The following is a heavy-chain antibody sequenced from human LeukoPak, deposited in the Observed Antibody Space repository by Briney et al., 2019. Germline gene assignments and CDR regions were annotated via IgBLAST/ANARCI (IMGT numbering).Heavy chain of an antibody. J-gene: IGHJ4*02. V-gene: IGHV1-69*05. CDR2: IIPIFGTA. Sequence: GSSVEVSCKASGGTFSSYAISWARQAPGQGLEWMGRIIPIFGTANYAQKFQGRVTITTDESTSTAYMELSSLRSEDTAVYYCASTGIAVAGTVGGDYWGQGTLVTVSS. CDR1: GGTFSSYA. D-gene: IGHD6-19*01. CDR3: ASTGIAVAGTVGGDY.